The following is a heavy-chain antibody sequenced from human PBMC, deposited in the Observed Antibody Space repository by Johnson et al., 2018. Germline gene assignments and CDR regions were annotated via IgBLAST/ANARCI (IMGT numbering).Heavy chain of an antibody. CDR1: GFSFSSYG. CDR3: AREWQFLEWLDVGMHV. Sequence: VQLVETGGGVVQPGGSLRLSCEGSGFSFSSYGIHWVRQAPGKGLEWVEVIYYDGSNKYYAASVKGRFTISRDNSKSTAYLQMNSPRAEDTAMYYCAREWQFLEWLDVGMHVWGQGTTVTVSS. CDR2: IYYDGSNK. J-gene: IGHJ6*02. D-gene: IGHD3-3*01. V-gene: IGHV3-30*03.